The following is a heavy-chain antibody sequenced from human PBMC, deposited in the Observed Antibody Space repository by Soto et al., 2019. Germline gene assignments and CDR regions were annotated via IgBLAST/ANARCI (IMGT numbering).Heavy chain of an antibody. D-gene: IGHD6-19*01. CDR2: ISSSSSTI. Sequence: GGSLRLSCAACGFTFSSCSMNWVRQAPGKGLEWVSYISSSSSTIYYADSVKGRFTISRDNAKNSLYLQMNSLRDEDTAVYYCARAQQWLTPYYFDYWGQGTLVTVSS. J-gene: IGHJ4*02. CDR1: GFTFSSCS. V-gene: IGHV3-48*02. CDR3: ARAQQWLTPYYFDY.